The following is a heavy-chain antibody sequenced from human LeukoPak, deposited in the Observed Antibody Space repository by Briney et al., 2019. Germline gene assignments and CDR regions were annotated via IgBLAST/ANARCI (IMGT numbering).Heavy chain of an antibody. J-gene: IGHJ4*02. Sequence: SETLSLTCAVSGYSISSGSYWGWIRQPPGKGLEWIGSIYHSGSTYYSPSLKSRVTISTDTSKNPFSLKVTSVTAADTAVYYCARRRSSSSPTFDFWGQGTLVTVSS. CDR1: GYSISSGSY. V-gene: IGHV4-38-2*01. D-gene: IGHD6-6*01. CDR3: ARRRSSSSPTFDF. CDR2: IYHSGST.